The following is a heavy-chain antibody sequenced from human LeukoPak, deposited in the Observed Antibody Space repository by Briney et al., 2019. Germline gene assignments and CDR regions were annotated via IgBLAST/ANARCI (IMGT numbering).Heavy chain of an antibody. CDR3: ASGLGYCSSTSCYEGY. V-gene: IGHV1-69*05. D-gene: IGHD2-2*01. Sequence: SVKVSCKASGYTFTSYAISWVRQAPGQGLEWMGGIIPIFGTANYAQKFQGRVTITTDESTSTAYMELSSLRSEDTAVYYRASGLGYCSSTSCYEGYWGQGTLVTVSS. CDR2: IIPIFGTA. CDR1: GYTFTSYA. J-gene: IGHJ4*02.